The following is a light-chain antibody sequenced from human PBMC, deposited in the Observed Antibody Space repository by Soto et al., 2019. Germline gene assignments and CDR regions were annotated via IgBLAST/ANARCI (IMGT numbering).Light chain of an antibody. V-gene: IGLV2-23*01. CDR3: CSFASTTTLV. CDR1: SSAVGTYLL. CDR2: EGT. Sequence: QSALTQPASVSGSPGQSITISCTGTSSAVGTYLLVSWYQHHPGKAPKLMIYEGTKRPSGVSNRFSGSKSADTASLTISGLQAEDEADYYCCSFASTTTLVFGGGTQLTVL. J-gene: IGLJ2*01.